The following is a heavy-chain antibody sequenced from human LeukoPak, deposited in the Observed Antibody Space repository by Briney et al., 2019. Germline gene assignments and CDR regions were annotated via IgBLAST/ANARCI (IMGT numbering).Heavy chain of an antibody. CDR1: GYTFTSYG. J-gene: IGHJ4*02. D-gene: IGHD6-13*01. CDR2: ISAYNGNT. V-gene: IGHV1-18*01. Sequence: ASVKVSCKASGYTFTSYGISWVRQAPGQGPEWMGWISAYNGNTNYAQKLQGRVTMTTDTSTSTAYMELRSLRSDDTAVYYCAKIPGGYSSSHFDYWGQGTLVTVSS. CDR3: AKIPGGYSSSHFDY.